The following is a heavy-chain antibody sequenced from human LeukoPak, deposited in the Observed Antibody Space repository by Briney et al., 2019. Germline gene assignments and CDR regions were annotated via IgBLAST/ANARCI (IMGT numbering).Heavy chain of an antibody. J-gene: IGHJ4*02. D-gene: IGHD3-22*01. CDR3: ASLDYYDSSGYLI. Sequence: ASVKVSCKASGYTFTSYYMHWVRQAPGQGLEWMGIINPSGGSTSYAQKFQGRVTMTRDTSSSTIYMELSSLRSEDTAVYYCASLDYYDSSGYLIWGQGTLVTVSS. CDR2: INPSGGST. V-gene: IGHV1-46*01. CDR1: GYTFTSYY.